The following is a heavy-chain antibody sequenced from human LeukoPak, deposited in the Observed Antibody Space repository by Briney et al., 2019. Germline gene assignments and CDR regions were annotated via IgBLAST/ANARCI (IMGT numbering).Heavy chain of an antibody. Sequence: GGSLRLSCAASGFTFSSYAMSWVRQAPGKGLEWVSAISGSGGSTYYADSVKGRFTISRDNSKNTLYLQMNSLRAENTAVYYCAKYLGLWFGETLFDYWGQGTLVTVSS. V-gene: IGHV3-23*01. CDR1: GFTFSSYA. J-gene: IGHJ4*02. CDR2: ISGSGGST. D-gene: IGHD3-10*01. CDR3: AKYLGLWFGETLFDY.